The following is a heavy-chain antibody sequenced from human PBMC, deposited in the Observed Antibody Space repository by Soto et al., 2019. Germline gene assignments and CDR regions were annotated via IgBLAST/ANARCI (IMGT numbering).Heavy chain of an antibody. J-gene: IGHJ4*02. CDR1: GYTFTSYG. D-gene: IGHD1-26*01. CDR2: ISAYNGNT. Sequence: QVQLVQSGAEVKKPGASVKVSCKASGYTFTSYGITWVRQAPGQGLEWMGWISAYNGNTKYAQKLQGRVTMTTDTSSSKAYRELRSLRSEDSAVYYGARDLGADMVDYWVQGTLVTVSS. CDR3: ARDLGADMVDY. V-gene: IGHV1-18*01.